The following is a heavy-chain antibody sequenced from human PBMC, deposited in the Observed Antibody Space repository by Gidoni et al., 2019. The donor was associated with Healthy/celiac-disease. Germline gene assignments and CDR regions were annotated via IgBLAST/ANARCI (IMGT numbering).Heavy chain of an antibody. V-gene: IGHV4-39*01. CDR3: ARHYQQQLAWYFDL. CDR2: IYYSGST. D-gene: IGHD6-13*01. J-gene: IGHJ2*01. Sequence: QLQLQESGPGLVKPSETLSLTCTVSGGPISSSSYYWGWIRQPPGKGLEWIGSIYYSGSTYYNPSLKSRVTISVDTSKNQFSLKLSSVTAADTAVYYCARHYQQQLAWYFDLWGRGTLVTVSS. CDR1: GGPISSSSYY.